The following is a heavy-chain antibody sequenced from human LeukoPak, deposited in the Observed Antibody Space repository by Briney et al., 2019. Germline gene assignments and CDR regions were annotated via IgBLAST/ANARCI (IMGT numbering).Heavy chain of an antibody. D-gene: IGHD6-13*01. Sequence: SETLSLTCTVSGGSISSYYWSWIRQPPGKGLEWIGYIYYSGSTNYNPSLKSQVTISVDTSKNQFSLKLSSVTAADTAVYYCARCYSNSSWVYYFDYWGQGTLVTVSS. CDR1: GGSISSYY. V-gene: IGHV4-59*01. J-gene: IGHJ4*02. CDR2: IYYSGST. CDR3: ARCYSNSSWVYYFDY.